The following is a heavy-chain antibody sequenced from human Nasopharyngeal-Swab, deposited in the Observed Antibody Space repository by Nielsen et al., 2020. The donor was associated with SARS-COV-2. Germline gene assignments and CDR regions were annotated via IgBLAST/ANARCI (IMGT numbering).Heavy chain of an antibody. CDR3: ARDSGGNSDY. J-gene: IGHJ4*02. V-gene: IGHV3-23*01. Sequence: GESLKISCEASGFPFSHYAMSWVRQSPGSGLQWVSSIGGRGVKAYHADSVKGRFTISRDNSKNTLYLQMNSLRAEDTAVYYCARDSGGNSDYWGQGTLVTVSS. CDR1: GFPFSHYA. D-gene: IGHD4-23*01. CDR2: IGGRGVKA.